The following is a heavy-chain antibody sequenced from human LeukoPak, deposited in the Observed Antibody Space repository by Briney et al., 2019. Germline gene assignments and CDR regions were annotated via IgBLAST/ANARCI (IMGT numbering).Heavy chain of an antibody. CDR3: ASLGTLRS. CDR1: GSAVSSSSYY. J-gene: IGHJ5*02. CDR2: ISYSGTN. D-gene: IGHD7-27*01. V-gene: IGHV4-39*01. Sequence: SETLSLTCTVSGSAVSSSSYYWRWIRQPPVKGLEWIGSISYSGTNYNNPSLKSRVSISLDTSKNQLSVKLTSVTAADTAMYYSASLGTLRSWGQGPLVSVSS.